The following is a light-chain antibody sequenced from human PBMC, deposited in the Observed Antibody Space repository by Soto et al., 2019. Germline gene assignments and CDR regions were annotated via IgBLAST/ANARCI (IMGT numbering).Light chain of an antibody. CDR1: QSVTSPF. CDR2: STS. J-gene: IGKJ1*01. V-gene: IGKV3-20*01. Sequence: VLTQSPGTLSLSPGDRATLSCRASQSVTSPFLAWYQQKPGQPPRLLIYSTSGRATGIPDRFSGSGSGTDFTLTISRLEPEDSAVYYCQQYGSSPRTCGQGTKVDIK. CDR3: QQYGSSPRT.